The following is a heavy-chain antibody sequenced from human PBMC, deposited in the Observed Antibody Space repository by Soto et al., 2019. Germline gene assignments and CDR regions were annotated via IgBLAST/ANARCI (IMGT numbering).Heavy chain of an antibody. CDR1: GYTFTSYY. Sequence: ASVKVSCKASGYTFTSYYMHWVRQAPGQGLEWMGIINPSGGSTSYAQKFQGRVTTTRDTSTSTVYMELSSLRSEDTAVYYCARAGPIVVVPAASIAAAGPPGYWGQGTLVTVSS. CDR3: ARAGPIVVVPAASIAAAGPPGY. V-gene: IGHV1-46*01. D-gene: IGHD2-2*01. J-gene: IGHJ4*02. CDR2: INPSGGST.